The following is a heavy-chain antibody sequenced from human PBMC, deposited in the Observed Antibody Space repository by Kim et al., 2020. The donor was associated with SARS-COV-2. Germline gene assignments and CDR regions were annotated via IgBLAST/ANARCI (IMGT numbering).Heavy chain of an antibody. CDR3: ARSGNGYHAFGI. J-gene: IGHJ4*02. V-gene: IGHV3-11*01. CDR1: GLSFSDSY. D-gene: IGHD5-12*01. CDR2: ISTRGESI. Sequence: GGSLRLSCAASGLSFSDSYMNWVRQAPGKGLEWLSFISTRGESIFYADSVEGRFTISRDNAKNSLYLQMNYLRDEDTAVDYCARSGNGYHAFGIWGQG.